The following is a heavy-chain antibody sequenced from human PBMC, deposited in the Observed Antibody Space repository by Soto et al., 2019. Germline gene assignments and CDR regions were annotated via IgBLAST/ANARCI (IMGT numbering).Heavy chain of an antibody. CDR3: TREDERWFDP. CDR2: IIPIFGTP. Sequence: QVQLVQSGAEVKKPGSSVTVSCKASGGTFSSYAINWVRQAPGQGLEWMGGIIPIFGTPDYAQKFQGRVTNTADESTATAYMGLGSLRSEDTAVYYCTREDERWFDPWGQGTLVTVST. CDR1: GGTFSSYA. V-gene: IGHV1-69*12. J-gene: IGHJ5*02.